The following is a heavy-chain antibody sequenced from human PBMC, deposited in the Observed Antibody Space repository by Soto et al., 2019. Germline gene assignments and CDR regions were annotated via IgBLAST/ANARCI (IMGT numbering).Heavy chain of an antibody. Sequence: GSLTLSCAACRFNVRDKYMSWVRQGPGKGLEWVSLIYDGGSTYYADSVKGRFTISRHSSKNTLYLQMNSLRVEDTAVYYCARDRLKWGYYYGLDAWGQGT. CDR3: ARDRLKWGYYYGLDA. V-gene: IGHV3-53*04. D-gene: IGHD3-16*01. CDR1: RFNVRDKY. CDR2: IYDGGST. J-gene: IGHJ6*02.